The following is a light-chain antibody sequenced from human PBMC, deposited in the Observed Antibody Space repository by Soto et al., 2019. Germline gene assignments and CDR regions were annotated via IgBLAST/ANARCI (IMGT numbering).Light chain of an antibody. V-gene: IGLV2-14*01. Sequence: QSALTQPASVSGSPGQSVTITCTGTRSDVGAYNYVSWYQQHPGKAPKLMIYEVSNRPSGVSNRFSGSKSGNTASLTISGLQAEDEGGYYCSSYTSGSTWVFGGGTKLTVL. CDR3: SSYTSGSTWV. J-gene: IGLJ3*02. CDR2: EVS. CDR1: RSDVGAYNY.